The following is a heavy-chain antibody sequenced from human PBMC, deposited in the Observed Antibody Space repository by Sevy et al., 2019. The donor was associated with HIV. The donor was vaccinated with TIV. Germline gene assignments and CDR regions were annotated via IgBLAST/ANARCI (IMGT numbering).Heavy chain of an antibody. CDR3: ARVDRGGSTWNYAY. CDR1: GYTFTGYY. J-gene: IGHJ4*02. CDR2: INPNSGGT. V-gene: IGHV1-2*02. Sequence: ASVKVSCKASGYTFTGYYMHWVRQAPGQGLEWMGWINPNSGGTNYAQKFQGRVTMTRDTSIRTAYMELSRLRSDDTAVYYCARVDRGGSTWNYAYWRQGALLTVTS. D-gene: IGHD1-26*01.